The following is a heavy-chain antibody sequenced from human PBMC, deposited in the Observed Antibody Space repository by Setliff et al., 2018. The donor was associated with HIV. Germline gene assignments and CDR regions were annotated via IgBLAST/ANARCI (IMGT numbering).Heavy chain of an antibody. CDR1: GFTFSNYA. J-gene: IGHJ6*03. Sequence: GGSLRLSCAASGFTFSNYAMHWVRQAPGKGLEWVAVIPYDGGHEYYVDSVKGRFTISRDNSKNTLFLQMNSLRAEDTAVYYCAREGTVRYGYYYYMDVWGKGTTVTVSS. CDR2: IPYDGGHE. D-gene: IGHD4-17*01. CDR3: AREGTVRYGYYYYMDV. V-gene: IGHV3-30*04.